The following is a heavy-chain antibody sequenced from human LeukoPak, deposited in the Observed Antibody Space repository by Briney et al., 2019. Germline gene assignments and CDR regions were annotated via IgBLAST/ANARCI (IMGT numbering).Heavy chain of an antibody. V-gene: IGHV3-21*01. D-gene: IGHD6-19*01. CDR1: GFSFGKYS. J-gene: IGHJ6*03. CDR2: MSISTSTFI. CDR3: ARGGVAAYYYYYMDV. Sequence: PGGSLRLSCVASGFSFGKYSMNWVRQAPGKGLEWVSSMSISTSTFIYYADSVKGRFTISRDNAKNTLYLQMNSLRAEDTAVYYCARGGVAAYYYYYMDVWGKGTTVTVSS.